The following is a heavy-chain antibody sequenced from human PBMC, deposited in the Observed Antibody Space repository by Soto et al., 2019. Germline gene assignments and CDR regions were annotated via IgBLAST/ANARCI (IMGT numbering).Heavy chain of an antibody. CDR2: ISGSGDST. Sequence: GSLRLSCAASGFTFSSYAMTWVRQAPGKGLEWVSAISGSGDSTYYTDSVKGRFSISRDNSKNTLYLQMNSLRAEDTAVYYCASGRGRYFYYGMDVWGQGTTVTVSS. CDR1: GFTFSSYA. CDR3: ASGRGRYFYYGMDV. V-gene: IGHV3-23*01. J-gene: IGHJ6*02. D-gene: IGHD1-26*01.